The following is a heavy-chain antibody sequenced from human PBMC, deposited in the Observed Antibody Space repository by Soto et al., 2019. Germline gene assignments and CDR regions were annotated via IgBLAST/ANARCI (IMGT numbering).Heavy chain of an antibody. D-gene: IGHD5-12*01. J-gene: IGHJ5*02. Sequence: ASVKVSCKASGYTFTSYYMHWVRQAPGQGLEWMGIINPSGGSTSYAQKFQGRVTMTRDTSTSTVYMELSSLRSEDTAVYYCARQVEMATILGWFDPWGQGTLVTVSP. CDR1: GYTFTSYY. V-gene: IGHV1-46*01. CDR3: ARQVEMATILGWFDP. CDR2: INPSGGST.